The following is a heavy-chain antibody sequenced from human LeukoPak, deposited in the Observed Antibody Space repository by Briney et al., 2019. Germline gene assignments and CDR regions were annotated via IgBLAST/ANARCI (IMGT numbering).Heavy chain of an antibody. J-gene: IGHJ4*02. CDR1: GFTFSNYW. V-gene: IGHV3-74*01. Sequence: GGSLRLSCAASGFTFSNYWMHWVRQAPGKGPVWVSRIKSDGSSTRFADSVKGRFTVSRDNSRNTLYLQMNSLSAEDTAVYYCARDRYSSMWSVFEYWGQGALVTVSS. CDR3: ARDRYSSMWSVFEY. CDR2: IKSDGSST. D-gene: IGHD6-13*01.